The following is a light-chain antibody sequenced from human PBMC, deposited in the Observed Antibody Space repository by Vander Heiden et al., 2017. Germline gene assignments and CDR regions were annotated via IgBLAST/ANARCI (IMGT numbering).Light chain of an antibody. V-gene: IGLV3-21*02. J-gene: IGLJ2*01. CDR2: YDR. CDR3: QVWDNSSDQSI. CDR1: NIGSKS. Sequence: YVLTQPPSVSVAPGQTATITCGGNNIGSKSVHWYQQRPGQAPILVVYYDRDRPSGIPERFSGSNSGNTATLIINRVEAGDEADYYCQVWDNSSDQSIFGGGTKLTVL.